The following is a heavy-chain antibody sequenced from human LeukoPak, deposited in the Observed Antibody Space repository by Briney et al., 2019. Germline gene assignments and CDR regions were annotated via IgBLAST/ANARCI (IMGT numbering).Heavy chain of an antibody. V-gene: IGHV1-8*03. CDR3: ARVISGFWTGYYDPFDI. CDR2: FNPNSNSA. D-gene: IGHD3/OR15-3a*01. Sequence: GASVNVSCKASGYTFTSYDINWVRQATGQGLEWMGRFNPNSNSAGYAQNFQGRVTITGDTSMSTAYMELTSLRSEDTAVYYCARVISGFWTGYYDPFDIWGQGTMVTVSS. J-gene: IGHJ3*02. CDR1: GYTFTSYD.